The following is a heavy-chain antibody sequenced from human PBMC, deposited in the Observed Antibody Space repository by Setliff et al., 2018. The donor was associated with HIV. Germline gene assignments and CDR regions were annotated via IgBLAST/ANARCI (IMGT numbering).Heavy chain of an antibody. CDR3: ARDRLGHIDRPYFDP. Sequence: GASVKVSCKASGGTFNNDAISWVRQAPGQGLEWMGGIVPVLGITNYSPKFQGRVTITTDEPTTTAYMDLSSLRSEDTAVYYCARDRLGHIDRPYFDPWGQGTQVTVSS. V-gene: IGHV1-69*10. CDR1: GGTFNNDA. J-gene: IGHJ4*02. CDR2: IVPVLGIT. D-gene: IGHD2-21*01.